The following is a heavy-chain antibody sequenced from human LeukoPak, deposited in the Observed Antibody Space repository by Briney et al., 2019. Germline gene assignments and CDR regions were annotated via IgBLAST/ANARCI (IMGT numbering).Heavy chain of an antibody. CDR1: GYTFTSYA. V-gene: IGHV1-2*02. CDR2: INPNSGGT. Sequence: ASVKVSCKASGYTFTSYAMNWVRQAPGQGLEWMGWINPNSGGTNYAQKLQGRVTMTRDTSISTAYMELSRLRSDDTAVYYCARDSGERGSGSYLIAYWGQGTLVTVSS. CDR3: ARDSGERGSGSYLIAY. J-gene: IGHJ4*02. D-gene: IGHD3-10*01.